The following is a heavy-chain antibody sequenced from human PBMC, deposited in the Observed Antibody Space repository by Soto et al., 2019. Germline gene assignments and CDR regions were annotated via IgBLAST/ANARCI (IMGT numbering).Heavy chain of an antibody. D-gene: IGHD5-18*01. CDR2: INAYNGNT. CDR1: GGTFSSYT. V-gene: IGHV1-18*01. J-gene: IGHJ4*02. CDR3: ARDVGYGLIDY. Sequence: EASVKVSCKASGGTFSSYTISCVRQAPGQGLEWMGWINAYNGNTNYAQKLQGRVTMTTDTSTSTAYMELRSLRSDDTAVYYCARDVGYGLIDYWGQGTLVTVSS.